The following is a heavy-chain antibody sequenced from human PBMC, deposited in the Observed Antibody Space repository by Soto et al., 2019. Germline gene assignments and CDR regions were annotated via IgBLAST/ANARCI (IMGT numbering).Heavy chain of an antibody. D-gene: IGHD2-2*01. J-gene: IGHJ6*03. V-gene: IGHV4-34*01. CDR2: INHSGST. CDR1: GGSFSGSY. CDR3: ARARASSWPAYYYYMDV. Sequence: SETLSLTCAVYGGSFSGSYWSWIRQPPGKGLEWIGEINHSGSTNYNPSLKSRVTISVDTSKNQFSLKLSSVTAADTAVYYCARARASSWPAYYYYMDVWGKGTTVTVSS.